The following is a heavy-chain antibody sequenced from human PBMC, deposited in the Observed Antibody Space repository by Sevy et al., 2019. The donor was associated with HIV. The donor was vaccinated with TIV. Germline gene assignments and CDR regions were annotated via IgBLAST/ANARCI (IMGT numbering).Heavy chain of an antibody. V-gene: IGHV3-30*02. D-gene: IGHD3-3*01. CDR1: GFTFSTYG. CDR2: IRYDESEQ. J-gene: IGHJ4*02. CDR3: AKDPLPSHRITTFGGVDYFEY. Sequence: GGSLRLSCAASGFTFSTYGMHWVRQAPGKGLEWVAFIRYDESEQYCADSVKGRCTISRDNSKSTLYLRLSSLRDEDTAVYYCAKDPLPSHRITTFGGVDYFEYWGQGTLVTVSS.